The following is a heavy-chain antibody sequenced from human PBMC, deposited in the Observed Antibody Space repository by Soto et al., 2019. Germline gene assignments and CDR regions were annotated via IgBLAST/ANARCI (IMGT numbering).Heavy chain of an antibody. CDR2: ISSSSSTI. Sequence: GGSLRLSCAASGFTFISYSMNWVRQAPGKGLEWVSYISSSSSTIYYADSVKGRFTISRDNAKNSLYLQMNSLRAEDTAVYYCARANYYDSPGDFDYSGQGTLVTVSS. CDR1: GFTFISYS. CDR3: ARANYYDSPGDFDY. J-gene: IGHJ4*02. D-gene: IGHD3-22*01. V-gene: IGHV3-48*01.